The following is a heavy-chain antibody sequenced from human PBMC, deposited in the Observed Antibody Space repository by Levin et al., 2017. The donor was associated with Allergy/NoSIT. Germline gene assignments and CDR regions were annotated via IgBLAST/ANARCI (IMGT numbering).Heavy chain of an antibody. J-gene: IGHJ5*02. V-gene: IGHV4-39*07. CDR2: IYYSGNT. CDR1: GGSIRNTNYY. Sequence: SPTLSLTCTVSGGSIRNTNYYWGWIRQPPGKGLEWIGSIYYSGNTYYNPSLKSRVTISVDTPKNQFSLKLRSVSAADTAVYYCARDSIAVAGSDLWGQGILVTVSS. CDR3: ARDSIAVAGSDL. D-gene: IGHD6-19*01.